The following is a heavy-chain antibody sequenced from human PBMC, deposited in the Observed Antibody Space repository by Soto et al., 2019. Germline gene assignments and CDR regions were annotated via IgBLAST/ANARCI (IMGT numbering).Heavy chain of an antibody. D-gene: IGHD1-1*01. J-gene: IGHJ6*02. Sequence: GGSLRLSCAASGFTFSSYGMHWVRQAPGKGLEWVAVISYDGSNKYYADSVKGRFTISRDNSKNTLYLQMNSLRAEDTAVYYCAKVLEQGRLYYYYYGMDVWGQGTTVTVSS. CDR3: AKVLEQGRLYYYYYGMDV. V-gene: IGHV3-30*18. CDR1: GFTFSSYG. CDR2: ISYDGSNK.